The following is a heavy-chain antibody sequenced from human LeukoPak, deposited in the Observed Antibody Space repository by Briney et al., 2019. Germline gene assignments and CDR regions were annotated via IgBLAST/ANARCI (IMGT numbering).Heavy chain of an antibody. V-gene: IGHV1-18*01. J-gene: IGHJ4*02. CDR1: GGTFSSYA. CDR3: ARGNRIAAAGRRTLDY. D-gene: IGHD6-13*01. CDR2: ISAYNGNT. Sequence: ASVKVSCKASGGTFSSYAISWVRQAPGQGLEWMGWISAYNGNTNYAQKLQGRVTMTTDTSTSTAYMELRSLRSDDTAVYYCARGNRIAAAGRRTLDYWGQGTLVTASS.